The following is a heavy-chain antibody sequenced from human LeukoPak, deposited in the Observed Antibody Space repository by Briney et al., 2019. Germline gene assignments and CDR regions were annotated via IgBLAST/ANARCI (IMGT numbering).Heavy chain of an antibody. J-gene: IGHJ4*02. CDR2: ISGSGGST. D-gene: IGHD6-6*01. V-gene: IGHV3-23*01. CDR3: AKTREYSSSSPPDY. CDR1: GFTFSSYG. Sequence: GGSLRLSCAASGFTFSSYGMSWVRQAPGKGLEWVSAISGSGGSTYYADSVKGRFTISRDNSKNTLYLQMNSLRAEDTAVYYCAKTREYSSSSPPDYWGQGTLVTVSS.